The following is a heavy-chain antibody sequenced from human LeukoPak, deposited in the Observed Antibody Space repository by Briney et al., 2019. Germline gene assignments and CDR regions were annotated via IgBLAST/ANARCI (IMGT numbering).Heavy chain of an antibody. D-gene: IGHD2-2*01. Sequence: GGSLRLSCAASGFTFSSYSMNWVRQAPGKGLEWVSYISSSSSTIYYADSVKGRFTISRDNAKNSLYLQMNSLRAEDTALYHCARVEEIVPAAIKGYFDLWGRGTLVTVSS. CDR2: ISSSSSTI. CDR3: ARVEEIVPAAIKGYFDL. V-gene: IGHV3-48*04. CDR1: GFTFSSYS. J-gene: IGHJ2*01.